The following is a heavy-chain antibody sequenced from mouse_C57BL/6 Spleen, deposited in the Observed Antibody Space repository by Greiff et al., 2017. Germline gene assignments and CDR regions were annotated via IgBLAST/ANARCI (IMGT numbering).Heavy chain of an antibody. V-gene: IGHV1-81*01. D-gene: IGHD1-1*01. CDR3: ARWGYGSSGDY. CDR1: GYTFTSYG. J-gene: IGHJ2*01. Sequence: QVQLQQSGAELARPGASVKLSCKASGYTFTSYGISWVKQRTGQGLEWIGEIYPRSGNTYYNEKFKGKATLTADKSSSTAYMELRSLTSEDSAVDFCARWGYGSSGDYWGQGTTRTVSS. CDR2: IYPRSGNT.